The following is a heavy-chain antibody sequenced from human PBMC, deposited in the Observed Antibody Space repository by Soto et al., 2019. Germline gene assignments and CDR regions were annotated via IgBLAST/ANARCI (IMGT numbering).Heavy chain of an antibody. D-gene: IGHD3-22*01. J-gene: IGHJ4*02. CDR3: ARVLFYYDSSGYYYSYYFDY. Sequence: SETLSLTCAVSGGSISSGGYSWSWIRQPPGKGLEWIGYIYHSGSTYYNPSLKSRVTISVDRSKNQFSLKLSSVTAADTAVYFCARVLFYYDSSGYYYSYYFDYWGQGTLVTVSS. CDR1: GGSISSGGYS. V-gene: IGHV4-30-2*01. CDR2: IYHSGST.